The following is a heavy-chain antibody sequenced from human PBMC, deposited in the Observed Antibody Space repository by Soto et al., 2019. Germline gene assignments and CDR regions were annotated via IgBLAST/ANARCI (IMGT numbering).Heavy chain of an antibody. CDR2: IISSGGST. J-gene: IGHJ1*01. CDR3: AKAEGSSYGTEYTQH. CDR1: GFTFSTYA. D-gene: IGHD6-13*01. V-gene: IGHV3-23*01. Sequence: EVQLLESGGGLVQPGGSLRLSCAASGFTFSTYAMNWVRQAPGKGLEWVSLIISSGGSTYYADSVKGRFTISRDKSKNTLYLQMSSVRADDTAVYYCAKAEGSSYGTEYTQHWGQGTLVTVSS.